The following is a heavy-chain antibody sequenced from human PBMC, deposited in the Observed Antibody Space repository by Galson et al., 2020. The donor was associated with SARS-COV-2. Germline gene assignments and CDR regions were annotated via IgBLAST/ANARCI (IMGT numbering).Heavy chain of an antibody. J-gene: IGHJ5*02. CDR1: GFTFRGYW. CDR2: INRGGTQE. CDR3: ARILPSGYYDP. Sequence: VGSLRRSRTASGFTFRGYWMTWVRQPPGRGLEWVAYINRGGTQEDYVDSARGRFTISRDNVESSVYLQMNSLRAEDTAVYYSARILPSGYYDPWGQGTLVTVSS. V-gene: IGHV3-7*01. D-gene: IGHD5-18*01.